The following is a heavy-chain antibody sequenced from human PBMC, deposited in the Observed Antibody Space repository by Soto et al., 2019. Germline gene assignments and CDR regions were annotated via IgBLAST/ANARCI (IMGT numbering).Heavy chain of an antibody. CDR1: RYTFNDYY. Sequence: QVQLVQSGAEVKKPGASVKVSCKASRYTFNDYYIHWVRQAPGQGLEWMGWINPNSGGTHYAQTFQGRVTMTRDTSTSHAYMELSRLAFDDTAVYYCARDASYNDAWSAFFGWFDPWGQGTLVTVPS. D-gene: IGHD3-3*01. CDR2: INPNSGGT. V-gene: IGHV1-2*02. CDR3: ARDASYNDAWSAFFGWFDP. J-gene: IGHJ5*02.